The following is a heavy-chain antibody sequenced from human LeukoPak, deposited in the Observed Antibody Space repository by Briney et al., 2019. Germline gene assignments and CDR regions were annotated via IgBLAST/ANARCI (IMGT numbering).Heavy chain of an antibody. CDR3: ARPGSGSYAWEPTRYFQH. Sequence: SVTLSLTCAVYGGSFSGYYWSWIRQPPGKGLEWFGEVNHSGSTNYNPSLKSRVTISVDTSKNQFSLKLSSVTAADTAVYYCARPGSGSYAWEPTRYFQHWGQGTLVTVSS. CDR2: VNHSGST. D-gene: IGHD1-26*01. CDR1: GGSFSGYY. J-gene: IGHJ1*01. V-gene: IGHV4-34*01.